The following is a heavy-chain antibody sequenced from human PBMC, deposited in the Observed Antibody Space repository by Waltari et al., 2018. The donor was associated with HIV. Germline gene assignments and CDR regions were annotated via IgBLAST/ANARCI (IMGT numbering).Heavy chain of an antibody. CDR3: ARALTRGLWDS. J-gene: IGHJ4*02. V-gene: IGHV3-53*01. CDR1: GFSVSDTY. CDR2: VYLGGST. D-gene: IGHD2-2*01. Sequence: VQLVESGGGLIQPGGSLSLSGAASGFSVSDTYMSWVRQAPGKRPEWVSVVYLGGSTDYADSVRGRFTTSRDESKNMLYLQMNSLRAEDTAVYYCARALTRGLWDSWGQGTLVSVSS.